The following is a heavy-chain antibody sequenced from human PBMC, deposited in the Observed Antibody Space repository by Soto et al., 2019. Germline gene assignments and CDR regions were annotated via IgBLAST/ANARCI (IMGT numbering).Heavy chain of an antibody. CDR1: GFTFSSYS. J-gene: IGHJ4*02. Sequence: GGSLRLSCAASGFTFSSYSMNWVRQAPGKGLEWVSSISSSSSYIYYADSVKGRFTISRDNAKNSLYLQMNSLRAEDTAVYYCARARQPATFDYWGQGTLVTVSS. CDR2: ISSSSSYI. CDR3: ARARQPATFDY. V-gene: IGHV3-21*01.